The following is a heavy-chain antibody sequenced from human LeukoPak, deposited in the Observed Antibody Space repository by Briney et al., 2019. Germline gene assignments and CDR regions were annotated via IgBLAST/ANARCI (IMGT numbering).Heavy chain of an antibody. Sequence: GGSLRLSCAASGFTFSSYWMSWVRQAPGKGLEWVANIKQDGSEKYYVDSVKGRFTISRDNAKNSLYLQMNSLRAEDTAVYYCARVLEERDWYFDLWGRGTLVTVSS. V-gene: IGHV3-7*01. CDR1: GFTFSSYW. CDR3: ARVLEERDWYFDL. J-gene: IGHJ2*01. CDR2: IKQDGSEK.